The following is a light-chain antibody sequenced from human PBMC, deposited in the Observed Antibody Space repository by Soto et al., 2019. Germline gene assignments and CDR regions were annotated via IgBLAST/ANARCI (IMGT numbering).Light chain of an antibody. CDR2: NTN. CDR3: ATWDDSLNGWV. Sequence: QSLLTQPPSASGTPGQRVTISCSGSSSNIGNNAVNWYQQLPGSAPKLLIYNTNQRPSGAPDRFSGSKSATSASLAISGLQSEDEADYYCATWDDSLNGWVFGGGTKVTVL. J-gene: IGLJ3*02. V-gene: IGLV1-44*01. CDR1: SSNIGNNA.